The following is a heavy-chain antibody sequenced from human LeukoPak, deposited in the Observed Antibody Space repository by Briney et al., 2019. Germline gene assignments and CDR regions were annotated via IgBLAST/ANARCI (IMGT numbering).Heavy chain of an antibody. J-gene: IGHJ4*02. V-gene: IGHV1-58*01. CDR2: IVVGSGNT. Sequence: SVKVSCKASGFTFTSSAVQWVRQARGQRLEWIGWIVVGSGNTNYAQKFQERVTITRDMSTSTAYMELSSLRSEDTAVYYCAAELDAEITGTTSFDYWGQGTLVTVSS. CDR3: AAELDAEITGTTSFDY. D-gene: IGHD1-7*01. CDR1: GFTFTSSA.